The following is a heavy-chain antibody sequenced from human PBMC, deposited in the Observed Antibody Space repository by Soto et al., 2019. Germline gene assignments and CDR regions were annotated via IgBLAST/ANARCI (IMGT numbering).Heavy chain of an antibody. Sequence: SETLSLTCAVYGGSFSGYYWSWIRQPPGKGLEWIGEINHSGSTNYNPSLKSRVTISVDTSKNQFSLKLSSVTAADTAVYYCARDKLLGYCSGGSCYSFWFDPWGQGTLVTVPS. CDR3: ARDKLLGYCSGGSCYSFWFDP. J-gene: IGHJ5*02. CDR2: INHSGST. CDR1: GGSFSGYY. D-gene: IGHD2-15*01. V-gene: IGHV4-34*01.